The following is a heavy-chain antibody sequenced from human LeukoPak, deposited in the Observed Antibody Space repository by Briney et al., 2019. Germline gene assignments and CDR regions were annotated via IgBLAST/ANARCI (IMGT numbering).Heavy chain of an antibody. V-gene: IGHV4-59*12. CDR1: SGSITNYY. D-gene: IGHD7-27*01. J-gene: IGHJ4*02. Sequence: SETLSLTCTVSSGSITNYYWSWIRQPPGKGLEWIGYIYHSRNTNYNPSLKRRVTMVINTSKTPFSPKLRSVHPAETAVYSFSKGGLGISRGDYFGHWGQGALVTVSS. CDR3: SKGGLGISRGDYFGH. CDR2: IYHSRNT.